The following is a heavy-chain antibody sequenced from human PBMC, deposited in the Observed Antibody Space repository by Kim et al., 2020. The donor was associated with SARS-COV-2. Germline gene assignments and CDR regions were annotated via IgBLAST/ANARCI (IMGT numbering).Heavy chain of an antibody. J-gene: IGHJ4*02. Sequence: ASVKVSCKASGYTFTSYAMHWVRQAPGQRLEWMGWINAGNGNTKYSQKFQGRVTITRDTSASTAYMELSSLRSEDTAVYYCARGCSSTSCLQADVGWGQGTLVTVSS. CDR2: INAGNGNT. CDR3: ARGCSSTSCLQADVG. V-gene: IGHV1-3*01. D-gene: IGHD2-2*01. CDR1: GYTFTSYA.